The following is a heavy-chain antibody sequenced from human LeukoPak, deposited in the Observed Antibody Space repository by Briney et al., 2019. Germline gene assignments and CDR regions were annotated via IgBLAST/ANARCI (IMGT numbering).Heavy chain of an antibody. J-gene: IGHJ4*02. V-gene: IGHV4-34*01. CDR1: GGSFSGYY. D-gene: IGHD3-22*01. Sequence: SETLSLTCAVYGGSFSGYYWSWIRQPPGKGLEWIGEINHSGSTNYNPSLKSRVTISVDTSKNQFSLKLSSVTAADTAVYYCARALYYYDSSPYYFDYWGQGTLVTVSS. CDR2: INHSGST. CDR3: ARALYYYDSSPYYFDY.